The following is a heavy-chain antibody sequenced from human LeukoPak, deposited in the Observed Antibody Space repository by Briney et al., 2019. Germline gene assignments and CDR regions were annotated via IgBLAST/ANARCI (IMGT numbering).Heavy chain of an antibody. J-gene: IGHJ4*02. D-gene: IGHD4-17*01. CDR1: GFTFSSYA. Sequence: GGSLRLSCAASGFTFSSYAMHWVRQAPGKGLEWVAVISYDGSNKYYADSVKGRFTISRDNSKNTLYLQMNSPRAEDTAVYYCARDPNRNDYGDYVLDYWGQGTLVTVSS. CDR2: ISYDGSNK. V-gene: IGHV3-30*04. CDR3: ARDPNRNDYGDYVLDY.